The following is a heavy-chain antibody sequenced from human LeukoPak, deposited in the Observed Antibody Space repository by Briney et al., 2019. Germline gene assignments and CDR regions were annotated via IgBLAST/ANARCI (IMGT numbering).Heavy chain of an antibody. CDR3: ARQSGGYGGILDN. CDR2: IYYSGST. CDR1: GGSITYSHDY. V-gene: IGHV4-39*01. J-gene: IGHJ4*02. Sequence: SETLSLTCSVSGGSITYSHDYWGWVRQPPGEGLEWIGGIYYSGSTYYNPSLESRVTISVDTSRNEFSLRLSSVTAADTALYFCARQSGGYGGILDNWGQGILGTVSS. D-gene: IGHD1-26*01.